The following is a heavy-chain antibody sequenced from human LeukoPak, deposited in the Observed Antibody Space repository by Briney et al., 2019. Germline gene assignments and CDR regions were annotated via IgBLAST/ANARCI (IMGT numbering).Heavy chain of an antibody. D-gene: IGHD1-1*01. CDR1: GFTFSSYA. CDR2: ISGSDGTT. J-gene: IGHJ4*02. Sequence: PGGSQRLSCAAPGFTFSSYAMSWVRQAPGKGLEWVSAISGSDGTTYYADSVKRRFTISRDTSKYTLSLQMNSLRAEDTAVYYCAKVDNWKYGHHDYWGQGTLVTVSS. CDR3: AKVDNWKYGHHDY. V-gene: IGHV3-23*01.